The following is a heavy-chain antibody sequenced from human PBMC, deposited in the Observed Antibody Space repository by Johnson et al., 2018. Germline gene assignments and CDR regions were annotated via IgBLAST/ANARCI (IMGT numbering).Heavy chain of an antibody. J-gene: IGHJ6*03. CDR3: ARGVFDGYMDV. CDR2: ISYDGSDK. CDR1: GFTFSTHA. D-gene: IGHD3-9*01. Sequence: QVQLQESGGGVVQXGRSLRLSCAASGFTFSTHAINWVRQAPGKGLEWVAVISYDGSDKYYADSVKGRFTISRDNSKNTLYLQLNSLRAEDTAVYYCARGVFDGYMDVWGKGTTVTVSS. V-gene: IGHV3-30-3*01.